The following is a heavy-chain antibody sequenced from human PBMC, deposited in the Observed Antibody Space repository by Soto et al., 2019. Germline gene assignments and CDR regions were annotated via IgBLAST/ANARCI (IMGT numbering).Heavy chain of an antibody. CDR2: IYYSGTT. Sequence: PSETLSLTCTVSGASISSGDHYWSWIRQPPGKGLEWIGYIYYSGTTYYNPSLKSRLTISVDTTKNQFSLKLTSVTAADTAVYYCASYYDSSGPTYDFWGQGTLVTVSS. D-gene: IGHD3-22*01. CDR3: ASYYDSSGPTYDF. CDR1: GASISSGDHY. V-gene: IGHV4-30-4*01. J-gene: IGHJ4*02.